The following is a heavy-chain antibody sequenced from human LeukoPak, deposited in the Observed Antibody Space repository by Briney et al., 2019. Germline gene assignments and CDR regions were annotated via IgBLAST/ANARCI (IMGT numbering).Heavy chain of an antibody. V-gene: IGHV3-49*04. Sequence: GRSLRLSCTASGFTFGDYAMSWVRQAPGKGLEWVGFIRSKAYGGTTEYAASVKGRFTISRDDSKSIAYLQMNSLKTEDTAVYYCTLLLPPVGDYWGQGTLVTVSS. CDR3: TLLLPPVGDY. CDR2: IRSKAYGGTT. D-gene: IGHD2-15*01. CDR1: GFTFGDYA. J-gene: IGHJ4*02.